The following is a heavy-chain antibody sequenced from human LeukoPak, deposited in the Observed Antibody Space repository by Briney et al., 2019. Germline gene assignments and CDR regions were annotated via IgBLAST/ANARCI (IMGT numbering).Heavy chain of an antibody. Sequence: PGGSLRLSCGASGFNFNNYGMHWVRQAPGKGLEWVAALWFDGSHEYYADSVKGRFTISRDNFKNTLFMEMNALTAGDTAIYYCAKDASDFGDPYFDHWGQGTPVTVSS. J-gene: IGHJ4*02. D-gene: IGHD4-17*01. CDR1: GFNFNNYG. CDR2: LWFDGSHE. CDR3: AKDASDFGDPYFDH. V-gene: IGHV3-33*06.